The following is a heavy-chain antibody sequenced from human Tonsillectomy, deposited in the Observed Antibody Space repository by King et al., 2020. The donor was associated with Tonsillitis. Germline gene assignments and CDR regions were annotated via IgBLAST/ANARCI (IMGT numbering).Heavy chain of an antibody. D-gene: IGHD2-2*01. V-gene: IGHV5-51*03. CDR2: IYPGDSDT. CDR1: GYSFTSYW. J-gene: IGHJ4*02. Sequence: QLVQSGAEVKKPGESLKISCQGSGYSFTSYWIVWVRQMPGKGLEWMGLIYPGDSDTIYSPSFQGQVTISADKSISTAYLQWSSLKASDTAMYYCARREGSGSAAIPFFDYWGQGTLVTVSS. CDR3: ARREGSGSAAIPFFDY.